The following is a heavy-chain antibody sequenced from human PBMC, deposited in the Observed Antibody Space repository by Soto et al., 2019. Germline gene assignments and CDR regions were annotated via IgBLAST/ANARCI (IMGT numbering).Heavy chain of an antibody. CDR2: IYYSGST. D-gene: IGHD3-10*01. V-gene: IGHV4-39*01. CDR3: ARRGSGSYYNNWFDP. Sequence: PSETLSLTCTVSGGSISSSTYYWGWIRQPPGKGLEWIGSIYYSGSTYYNQSLKSRVTISVDTSKNQFSLKLSSVTVADLAVYYCARRGSGSYYNNWFDPWGQGTLVTVSS. CDR1: GGSISSSTYY. J-gene: IGHJ5*02.